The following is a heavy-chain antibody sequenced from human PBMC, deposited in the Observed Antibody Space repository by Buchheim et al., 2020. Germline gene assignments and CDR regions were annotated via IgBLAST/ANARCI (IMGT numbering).Heavy chain of an antibody. V-gene: IGHV3-30*04. D-gene: IGHD2-2*03. CDR2: ISYDGSNK. CDR3: ARNLGYCSSTSCTLYYCYGMDV. Sequence: QVQLVESGGGVVQPGRSLRLSCAASGFTFSSYAMHWVRQAPGKGLEWVAVISYDGSNKYYADSVKGRFTISRDNSKNTLYLQMNSLRAEDTAVYYCARNLGYCSSTSCTLYYCYGMDVWGQGTT. CDR1: GFTFSSYA. J-gene: IGHJ6*02.